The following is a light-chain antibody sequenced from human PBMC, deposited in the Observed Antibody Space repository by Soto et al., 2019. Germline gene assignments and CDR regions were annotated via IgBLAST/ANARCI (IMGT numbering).Light chain of an antibody. CDR1: QSVSTD. J-gene: IGKJ1*01. CDR3: HQYNYWPPET. CDR2: GAS. V-gene: IGKV3-15*01. Sequence: EIGMTQSPATLSVSIGERATLSCRASQSVSTDLAWYQQKPGQAPRLLIFGASTRATGIPARFSGSGSGTEFILTISSLQSEDSAVYYCHQYNYWPPETFGQGTKVAIK.